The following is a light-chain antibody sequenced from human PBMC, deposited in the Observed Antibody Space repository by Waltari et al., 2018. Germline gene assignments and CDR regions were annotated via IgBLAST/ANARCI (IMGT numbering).Light chain of an antibody. V-gene: IGKV3-11*01. CDR1: QGVDMY. CDR2: DTS. CDR3: QQRRNWPLT. Sequence: EIVLTQSPATLSLSPGERAPPPCSASQGVDMYLAWYQQRPGQAPRLLISDTSNRATDIPARFSGSGSETDFSLTISSLEPEDFAVYYCQQRRNWPLTFGGGTKVEIK. J-gene: IGKJ4*01.